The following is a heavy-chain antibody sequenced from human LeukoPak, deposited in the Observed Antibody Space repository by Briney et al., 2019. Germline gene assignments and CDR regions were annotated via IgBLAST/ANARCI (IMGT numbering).Heavy chain of an antibody. J-gene: IGHJ3*02. CDR2: IYYSGSI. V-gene: IGHV4-39*07. D-gene: IGHD3-10*01. CDR3: AREGPGGSGTYYSAFDI. CDR1: GGSITSRYY. Sequence: SETLSLTCTVSGGSITSRYYWGWHRQSPGKGLEWIGSIYYSGSIYYNPSLENRVTISVDTSKNQFSLRLTSVTAADTAVYYCAREGPGGSGTYYSAFDIWGQGTMVTVSS.